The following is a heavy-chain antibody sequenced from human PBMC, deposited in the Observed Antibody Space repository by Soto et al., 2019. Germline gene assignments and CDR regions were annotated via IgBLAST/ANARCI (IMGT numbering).Heavy chain of an antibody. D-gene: IGHD3-22*01. J-gene: IGHJ4*02. V-gene: IGHV3-74*01. CDR3: TRDPLNYYDTD. CDR2: INSDGSST. Sequence: EVQLVESGGGLVQPGGSLRLSCAASGFTFSSCWMHWVRQTPGKGLVWVSRINSDGSSTTYADSVKGRFTISRDNAKNTLYLQMNSLRAEDTAVYYCTRDPLNYYDTDWGQGPLVTVSS. CDR1: GFTFSSCW.